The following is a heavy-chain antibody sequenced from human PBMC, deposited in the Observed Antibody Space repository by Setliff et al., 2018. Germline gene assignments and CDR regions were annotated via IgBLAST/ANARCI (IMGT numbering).Heavy chain of an antibody. CDR2: INTKTGNP. J-gene: IGHJ4*02. D-gene: IGHD6-13*01. V-gene: IGHV7-4-1*02. CDR1: GYTFTSYG. Sequence: ASVKVSCKASGYTFTSYGFSWVRQAPGQGLEWMGWINTKTGNPTYAQGFTGRFVFSLDTSVSTAYLQISSLKAEDTAVYYCTRDHGGSSWYYFEYWGQGTLVTVSS. CDR3: TRDHGGSSWYYFEY.